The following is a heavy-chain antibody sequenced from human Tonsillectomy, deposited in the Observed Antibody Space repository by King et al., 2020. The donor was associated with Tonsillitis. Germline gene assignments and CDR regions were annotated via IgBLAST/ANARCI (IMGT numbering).Heavy chain of an antibody. CDR3: ARTPGFMLARDA. Sequence: QLVQSGGGLVKPGGSLRLSCAASGFIFSSFTMNWVRQAPGKGLEWVSSISRSSYDIYYADSVKGRFTISRDNAKNSVYLHMNSLRVEDTAVYYCARTPGFMLARDAGGQGTLATVPS. V-gene: IGHV3-21*01. D-gene: IGHD3-16*01. CDR2: ISRSSYDI. CDR1: GFIFSSFT. J-gene: IGHJ4*02.